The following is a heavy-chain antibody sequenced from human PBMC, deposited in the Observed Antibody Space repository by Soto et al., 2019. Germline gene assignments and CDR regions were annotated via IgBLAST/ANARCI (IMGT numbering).Heavy chain of an antibody. CDR3: ARTFRVTDCSGGSCYRFWFDP. D-gene: IGHD2-15*01. CDR2: ISAYNGNT. CDR1: GYTFTSYA. V-gene: IGHV1-18*01. Sequence: ASVKVSCKASGYTFTSYAMHWVRQAPGQGLEWMGWISAYNGNTNYAQKLQGRVTMTTDTSTSTAYMELRSLRSDDTAVYYCARTFRVTDCSGGSCYRFWFDPWGQGTLVTVSS. J-gene: IGHJ5*02.